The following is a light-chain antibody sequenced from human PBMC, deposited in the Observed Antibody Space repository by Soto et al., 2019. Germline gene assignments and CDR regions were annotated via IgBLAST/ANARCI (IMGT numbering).Light chain of an antibody. V-gene: IGKV1-5*03. CDR2: KAS. J-gene: IGKJ1*01. Sequence: DIQMTQSPSTLSGSVGXRVTITCLASQTISSWLAWYQQKPGKAPKLLIYKASTLKSGVPSRFSGSGSGTEFTLTISSLQPDDFATYYCQHYNSYSEAFGQGTKVDIK. CDR1: QTISSW. CDR3: QHYNSYSEA.